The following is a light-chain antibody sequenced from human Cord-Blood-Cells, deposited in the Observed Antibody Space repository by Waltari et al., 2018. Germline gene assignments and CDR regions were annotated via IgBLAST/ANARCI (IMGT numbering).Light chain of an antibody. J-gene: IGLJ2*01. Sequence: SSELTQDPAVSVALGQTVRITCQGDRLRSYYASWYQQKPGQAPVLVIYVKNNRPSGIPDRFSGSSSGNTASLTITGAQAEDEADYYCNSRDSSGNHVVFGGGTKLTVL. V-gene: IGLV3-19*01. CDR1: RLRSYY. CDR3: NSRDSSGNHVV. CDR2: VKN.